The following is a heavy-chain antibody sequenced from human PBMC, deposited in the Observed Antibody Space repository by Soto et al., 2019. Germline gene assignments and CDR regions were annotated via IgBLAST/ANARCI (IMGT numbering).Heavy chain of an antibody. J-gene: IGHJ5*02. CDR3: ARDTNMITFGCVIRYSWFDP. D-gene: IGHD3-16*01. V-gene: IGHV1-69*12. Sequence: QVQLVPSGAEGKKPGSSVNVSGKVSEGTCSSYAISWVRQAPGQGPEWTGGVIPIFGTANYAQKFQGRVTITADESTSTAYMEMSSLRSEDTAVYYCARDTNMITFGCVIRYSWFDPWGQGTLVTVSS. CDR1: EGTCSSYA. CDR2: VIPIFGTA.